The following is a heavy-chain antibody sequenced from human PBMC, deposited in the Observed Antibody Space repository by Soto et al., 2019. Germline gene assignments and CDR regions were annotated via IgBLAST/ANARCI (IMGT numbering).Heavy chain of an antibody. V-gene: IGHV3-21*01. CDR3: ARDQLSSSWDYYYYYGMDV. CDR1: GFTFSSYS. CDR2: ISSSSSYI. D-gene: IGHD6-13*01. J-gene: IGHJ6*02. Sequence: EVQLVESGGGLVKPGGSLRLSCAASGFTFSSYSMNWVRQAPGKGLEWVSSISSSSSYIYYADSVKGRFTISRDNAKKSLXXQMNSLRAEDTAVYYCARDQLSSSWDYYYYYGMDVWGQGTTVTVSS.